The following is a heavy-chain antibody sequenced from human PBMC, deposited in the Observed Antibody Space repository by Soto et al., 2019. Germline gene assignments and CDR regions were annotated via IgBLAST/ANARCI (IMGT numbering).Heavy chain of an antibody. J-gene: IGHJ4*02. V-gene: IGHV4-31*03. D-gene: IGHD3-16*02. CDR2: IYYSGST. CDR1: GGSISRGGYY. CDR3: ARGVIH. Sequence: QVQLQESGPGLVKPSQTLSLTCTVSGGSISRGGYYWSWIRQHPGKGLEWIGYIYYSGSTSYNPSLKCRLTISVDTSKNQFSLKLSSVTSADTAVDSCARGVIHWGQGTLVTVSS.